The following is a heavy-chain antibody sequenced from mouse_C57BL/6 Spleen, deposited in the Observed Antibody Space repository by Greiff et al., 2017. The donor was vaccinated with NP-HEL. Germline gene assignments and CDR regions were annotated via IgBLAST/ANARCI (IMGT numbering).Heavy chain of an antibody. D-gene: IGHD2-3*01. V-gene: IGHV3-6*01. CDR1: GYSITSGYY. CDR3: ARALYDGT. Sequence: DVHLVESGPGLVKPSQSLSLTCSVTGYSITSGYYWNWIRQFPGNKLEWMGYISYDGSNNYNPSLKNRISITRDTSKNQFFLKLNSVTTEDTATYYCARALYDGTWGQGTSVTVSS. CDR2: ISYDGSN. J-gene: IGHJ4*01.